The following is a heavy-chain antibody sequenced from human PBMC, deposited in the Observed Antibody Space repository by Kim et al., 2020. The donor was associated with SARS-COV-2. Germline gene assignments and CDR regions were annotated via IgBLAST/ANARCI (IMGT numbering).Heavy chain of an antibody. CDR1: GYTFTSYH. CDR2: INASGRSA. CDR3: AREGPNTYYFDY. J-gene: IGHJ4*02. D-gene: IGHD3-16*01. V-gene: IGHV1-46*01. Sequence: ASVKVSCKASGYTFTSYHMHWVRQAPGQGLEWMGFINASGRSASYPQKFQGRVTMTRDTSTSTVYMELSSLRSEDTAVYYCAREGPNTYYFDYWGQVTLVTVSS.